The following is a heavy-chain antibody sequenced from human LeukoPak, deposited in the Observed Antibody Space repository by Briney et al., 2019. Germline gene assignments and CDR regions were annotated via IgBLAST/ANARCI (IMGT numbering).Heavy chain of an antibody. V-gene: IGHV4-38-2*02. Sequence: SETLSLTCTVSGYSISSGYYWGWIQQPPGKGLEWIGSIYHSGSTYYNPSLKSRVTISVDTSKNQFSLKLSSVTAADTAVYYCARDNIGGTGELDYWGQGTLVTVSS. D-gene: IGHD1-1*01. CDR3: ARDNIGGTGELDY. J-gene: IGHJ4*02. CDR2: IYHSGST. CDR1: GYSISSGYY.